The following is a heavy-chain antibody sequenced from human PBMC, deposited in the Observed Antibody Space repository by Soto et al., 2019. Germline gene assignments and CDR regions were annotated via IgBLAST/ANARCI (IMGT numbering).Heavy chain of an antibody. CDR3: ARDPSSSGPNFDY. D-gene: IGHD3-10*01. Sequence: QLQLQESGSGLVKPSQTVSLTCAVSGGSISSGGYSWSWIRQPPGKGLEWIGYIDHSGSTYYNPSLKSRVTISVDMSKNQLSLKLSSVTAADTAVYYCARDPSSSGPNFDYWGQGALVTVSS. CDR1: GGSISSGGYS. J-gene: IGHJ4*02. V-gene: IGHV4-30-2*01. CDR2: IDHSGST.